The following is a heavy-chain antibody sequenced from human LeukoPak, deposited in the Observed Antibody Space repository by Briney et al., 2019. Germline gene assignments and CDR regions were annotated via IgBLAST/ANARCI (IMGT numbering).Heavy chain of an antibody. D-gene: IGHD4-23*01. CDR2: ISGSGGST. Sequence: GGTLRLSCAASGFTFSTCGMSWVRQAPGKGLEWVSAISGSGGSTYYADSVKGRFTISRDNSKNTLYLQMNNLRAEDTAVYYCAKSGGNVKGYWGQGTLVTVSS. CDR1: GFTFSTCG. J-gene: IGHJ4*02. CDR3: AKSGGNVKGY. V-gene: IGHV3-23*01.